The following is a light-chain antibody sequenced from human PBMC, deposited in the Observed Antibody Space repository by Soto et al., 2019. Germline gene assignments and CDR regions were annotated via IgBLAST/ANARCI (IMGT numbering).Light chain of an antibody. J-gene: IGKJ2*01. V-gene: IGKV3-20*01. CDR2: DSS. CDR1: QSVSSTS. CDR3: QQYGGSPPKYT. Sequence: EIVLTQSPGTLSLSPGERVALSCRASQSVSSTSIAWYQQKPGQAPRLLIYDSSSRATDIPDRFSGSGSGTDFTLTIIRLEPEDFAVYYCQQYGGSPPKYTFGQGTKLEIK.